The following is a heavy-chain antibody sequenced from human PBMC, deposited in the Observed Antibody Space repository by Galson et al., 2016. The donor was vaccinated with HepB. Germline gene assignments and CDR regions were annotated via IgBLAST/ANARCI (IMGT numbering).Heavy chain of an antibody. CDR3: GRDHSVVLTTAYNWFDP. J-gene: IGHJ5*02. D-gene: IGHD2-2*01. CDR1: GFAFGSHW. V-gene: IGHV3-74*01. CDR2: INSDGTIS. Sequence: SLRLSCAASGFAFGSHWMHWVRQVPGKGLVWVSRINSDGTISNYADSVKGRFTIPRDNAKNTLYLQMNSLRVEDTAGYYCGRDHSVVLTTAYNWFDPWGQGTLVTVSS.